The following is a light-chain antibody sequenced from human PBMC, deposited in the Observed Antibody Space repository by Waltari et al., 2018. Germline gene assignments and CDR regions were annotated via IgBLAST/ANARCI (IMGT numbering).Light chain of an antibody. CDR1: QLGDKY. CDR2: QDS. CDR3: QAWDSSTEG. V-gene: IGLV3-1*01. J-gene: IGLJ1*01. Sequence: SYELTQPPSLSVSPGQTASLTCSGNQLGDKYPCWYQQKPGQSPVLVIYQDSTRPSGIPERFSGSNSGNTATLTISGTQAMDEADYYCQAWDSSTEGFGTGTKVTVL.